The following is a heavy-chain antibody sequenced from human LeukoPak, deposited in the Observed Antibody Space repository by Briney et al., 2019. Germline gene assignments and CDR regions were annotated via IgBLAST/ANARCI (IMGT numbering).Heavy chain of an antibody. CDR3: ARGSGFAGSGCSSATCYPFGY. V-gene: IGHV1-2*02. D-gene: IGHD2-2*01. CDR2: INPNSGGT. J-gene: IGHJ4*02. Sequence: ASVKVSCKASGYTFTGFYIHWVRQAPGQGLEWMGWINPNSGGTGYAQNFQGRVTMTRDTSITTAYMELSGLRSDDTAVYYCARGSGFAGSGCSSATCYPFGYWGQGTLVTVSS. CDR1: GYTFTGFY.